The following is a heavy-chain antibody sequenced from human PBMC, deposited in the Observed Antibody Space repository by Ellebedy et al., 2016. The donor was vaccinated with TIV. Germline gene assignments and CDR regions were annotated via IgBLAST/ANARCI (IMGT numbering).Heavy chain of an antibody. CDR3: ARVHGDYRIDY. J-gene: IGHJ4*02. CDR1: GFTFSDYY. D-gene: IGHD4-17*01. CDR2: IHSSGGTL. V-gene: IGHV3-11*01. Sequence: GESLKISCAASGFTFSDYYMTWIRQAPGKGLEWVSYIHSSGGTLYYADSVRGRFTVSRDNAKNSVYLQMNSLRVEDTAVYYCARVHGDYRIDYWGPGTLVTVSS.